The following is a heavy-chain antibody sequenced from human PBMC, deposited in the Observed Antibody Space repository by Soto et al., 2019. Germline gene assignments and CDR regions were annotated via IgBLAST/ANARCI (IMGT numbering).Heavy chain of an antibody. Sequence: SVPTLVNPTQTLTLTCTWSGFSLSTSGVGAGWIGQPTAKALEWLALICWNADKRYSPSLKSRLTITKDSSKNQVVITMTNMDPVDTDTYDCAHKSIAAAGNPYYYYGMDVGGQGTTVTVS. J-gene: IGHJ6*02. D-gene: IGHD6-13*01. V-gene: IGHV2-5*01. CDR1: GFSLSTSGVG. CDR3: AHKSIAAAGNPYYYYGMDV. CDR2: ICWNADK.